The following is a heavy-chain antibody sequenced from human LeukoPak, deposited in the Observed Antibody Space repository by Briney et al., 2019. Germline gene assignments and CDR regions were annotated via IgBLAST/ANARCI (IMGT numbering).Heavy chain of an antibody. CDR1: GGSFSGYY. J-gene: IGHJ6*02. V-gene: IGHV4-34*01. CDR2: INHSGST. Sequence: SETLSLTCAVYGGSFSGYYWSWIRQPPGKGLEWIGEINHSGSTNCNPSLKSRVTISVDTSKNQFSLKLSSVTAADTAVYYCASTRKRHCSSTSCYTPNYYGMDVWGQGTTVTVSS. CDR3: ASTRKRHCSSTSCYTPNYYGMDV. D-gene: IGHD2-2*02.